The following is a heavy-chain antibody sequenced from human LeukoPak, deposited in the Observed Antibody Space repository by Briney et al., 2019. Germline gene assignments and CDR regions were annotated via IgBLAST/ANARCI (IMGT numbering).Heavy chain of an antibody. CDR1: GDSISSYY. V-gene: IGHV4-59*01. D-gene: IGHD6-13*01. CDR3: ASSLKYSSSWYNFAY. CDR2: IYYSGST. J-gene: IGHJ4*02. Sequence: SETLSLTCTVSGDSISSYYWTWIRQPPGKGLEWIGYIYYSGSTNYNPSLKSRVTISVDTSKNQFSLKLSSVTAADTAVYYCASSLKYSSSWYNFAYWGQGTLVAVSS.